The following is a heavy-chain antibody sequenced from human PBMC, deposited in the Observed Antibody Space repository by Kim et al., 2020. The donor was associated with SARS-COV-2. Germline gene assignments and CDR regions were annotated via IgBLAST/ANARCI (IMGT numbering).Heavy chain of an antibody. CDR3: AKDRLAVAGWFDP. D-gene: IGHD6-19*01. V-gene: IGHV3-23*01. Sequence: ADSGKGGFTIARDKSKNTRYLQRNSLRAEDTAVYYCAKDRLAVAGWFDPWGQGTLVTVSS. J-gene: IGHJ5*02.